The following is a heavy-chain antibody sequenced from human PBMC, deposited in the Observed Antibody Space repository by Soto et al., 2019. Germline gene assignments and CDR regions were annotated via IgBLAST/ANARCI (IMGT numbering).Heavy chain of an antibody. D-gene: IGHD6-19*01. J-gene: IGHJ4*02. Sequence: GGALRLSCAASGFTFSCYEMNWVRPPPGKGLEWVSYISSSGSTIYYADSVKGRFTISRDNAKNSLYLQMNSLRAEDTAVYYCARSGGSSGPSGYFDYWGQGTLVTVSS. CDR3: ARSGGSSGPSGYFDY. V-gene: IGHV3-48*03. CDR1: GFTFSCYE. CDR2: ISSSGSTI.